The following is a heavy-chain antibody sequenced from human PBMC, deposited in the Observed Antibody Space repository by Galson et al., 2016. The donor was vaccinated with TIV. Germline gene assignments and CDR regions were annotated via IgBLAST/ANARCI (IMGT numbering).Heavy chain of an antibody. D-gene: IGHD2/OR15-2a*01. Sequence: VKVSCKASGYIFTAYYMHWVRQAPGQGLEWLGWINPDSGGTHYAQKFQGRVTMTRDTSINTAFLELSSLSFEDTAVYYCASVAWFPGLSLDNWGQGTLVIVSS. CDR3: ASVAWFPGLSLDN. J-gene: IGHJ4*02. V-gene: IGHV1-2*02. CDR2: INPDSGGT. CDR1: GYIFTAYY.